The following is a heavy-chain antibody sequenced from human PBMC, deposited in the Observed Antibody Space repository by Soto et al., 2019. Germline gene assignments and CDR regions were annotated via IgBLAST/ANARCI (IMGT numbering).Heavy chain of an antibody. CDR2: INPNSGGT. J-gene: IGHJ6*02. V-gene: IGHV1-2*02. CDR3: AREDYYYGSGSGYYGMDV. Sequence: ASVKVSCKASGYTFTGYYMHWVRQAPGQGLEWMGWINPNSGGTNYAQKFQGRVTMTGDTSISTAYMELSRLRSDDTAVYYCAREDYYYGSGSGYYGMDVWGQGTTVTVSS. CDR1: GYTFTGYY. D-gene: IGHD3-10*01.